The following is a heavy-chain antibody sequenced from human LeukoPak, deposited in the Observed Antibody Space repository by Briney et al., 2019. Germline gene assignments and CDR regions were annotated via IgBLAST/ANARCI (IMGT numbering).Heavy chain of an antibody. CDR2: ISAYNGNT. Sequence: ASVKVSCKASGYTFISYGISWVRQAPGQGLEWMGWISAYNGNTNYAQKVQGRVTMTTDTSTSTAYMELRSLRSDDTAVYYCATWAYYYDSSGSPAWGQGTLVTVSS. V-gene: IGHV1-18*04. D-gene: IGHD3-22*01. CDR3: ATWAYYYDSSGSPA. CDR1: GYTFISYG. J-gene: IGHJ4*02.